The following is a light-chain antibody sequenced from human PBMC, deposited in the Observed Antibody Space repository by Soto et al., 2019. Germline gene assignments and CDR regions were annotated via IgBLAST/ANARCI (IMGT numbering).Light chain of an antibody. J-gene: IGKJ2*01. V-gene: IGKV3-11*01. CDR1: QRITSY. CDR3: HQRSDWQYT. Sequence: EVVLTQSPATLSLSPGERATLSCRASQRITSYLAWYQQRPGQAPRLLIYDATNRATGVPARFSGSRSGTDFTLTISSLHPEDFAVYFCHQRSDWQYTCGQGTKMEL. CDR2: DAT.